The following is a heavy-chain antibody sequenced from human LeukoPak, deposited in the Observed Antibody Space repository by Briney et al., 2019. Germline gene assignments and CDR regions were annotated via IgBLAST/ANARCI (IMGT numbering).Heavy chain of an antibody. V-gene: IGHV3-7*01. CDR2: IKQDGSEK. CDR3: ARDGVVYFWSSYGTYKYYYYMDV. CDR1: GFTFSNYW. J-gene: IGHJ6*03. D-gene: IGHD3-3*01. Sequence: PGGSLRLSCAVSGFTFSNYWMTWVRQAPGKGLEWVANIKQDGSEKYYVDSVKGRFTISRDNAKNSLYLQMNSLRVEDTAVYYCARDGVVYFWSSYGTYKYYYYMDVWGKGTTVTVSS.